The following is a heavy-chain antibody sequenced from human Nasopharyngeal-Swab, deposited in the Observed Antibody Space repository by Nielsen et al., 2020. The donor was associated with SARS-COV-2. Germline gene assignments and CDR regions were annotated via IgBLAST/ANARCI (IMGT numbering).Heavy chain of an antibody. CDR1: GGSISSYY. CDR2: IYYSGST. Sequence: SETLSLTCTVSGGSISSYYWSWIRQPPGKGLEWIGYIYYSGSTNYNPSLKSRVTISVDTSKNQFSLKLSSVTAADTAVYYCARDDLVYMDVWGKGTTVTVSS. J-gene: IGHJ6*03. V-gene: IGHV4-59*01. CDR3: ARDDLVYMDV. D-gene: IGHD5-12*01.